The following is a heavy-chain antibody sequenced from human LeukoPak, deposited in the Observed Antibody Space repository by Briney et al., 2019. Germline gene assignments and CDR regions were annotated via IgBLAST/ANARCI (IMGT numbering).Heavy chain of an antibody. Sequence: GGSLRLSCAASGFTFDDFAMHWVRQAPGKGLEWVSLISGDGSSTYYADSVKGRFTISRDNSKNSLYLQINSLRIEDTALYYCAKEHAYCSGGSCYSSILLHFQHWGQGTLVTVSS. CDR1: GFTFDDFA. V-gene: IGHV3-43*02. D-gene: IGHD2-15*01. J-gene: IGHJ1*01. CDR3: AKEHAYCSGGSCYSSILLHFQH. CDR2: ISGDGSST.